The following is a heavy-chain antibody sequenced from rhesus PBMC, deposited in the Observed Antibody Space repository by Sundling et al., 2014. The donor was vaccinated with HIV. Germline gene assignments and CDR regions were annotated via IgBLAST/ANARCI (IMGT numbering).Heavy chain of an antibody. CDR3: ARGFPYNAWYGHYGLDS. J-gene: IGHJ6*01. CDR2: IYGKSANP. D-gene: IGHD6-31*01. CDR1: GGPISDYYY. Sequence: QVQLQESGPGLVKPSETLSLTCAVSGGPISDYYYWNWIRQPPGKGLEWIGNIYGKSANPYYNPSLKSRVTISKDTSKSQFSLRLTSVTAADTAVYYCARGFPYNAWYGHYGLDSWGQGVVVIVSS. V-gene: IGHV4S9*01.